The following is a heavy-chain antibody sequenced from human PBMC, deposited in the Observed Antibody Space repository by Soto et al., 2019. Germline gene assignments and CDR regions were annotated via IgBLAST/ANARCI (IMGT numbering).Heavy chain of an antibody. J-gene: IGHJ4*02. V-gene: IGHV1-3*01. CDR2: INAGNGNA. CDR3: ARDYDSSGYPRYYFDY. Sequence: ASVKVSCKASGYTFTNFGISWVRQAPGQRLEWMGWINAGNGNAKYSQKFQGRVTITRDTSASTAYMELSSLRSEDTAVYYCARDYDSSGYPRYYFDYWGQGTLVTVSS. CDR1: GYTFTNFG. D-gene: IGHD3-22*01.